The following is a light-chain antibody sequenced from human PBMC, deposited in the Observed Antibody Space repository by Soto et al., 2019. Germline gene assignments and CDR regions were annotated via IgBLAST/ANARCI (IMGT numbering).Light chain of an antibody. CDR2: AAS. CDR1: QGITYY. J-gene: IGKJ4*01. CDR3: QNYNSAPLT. V-gene: IGKV1-27*01. Sequence: DIQMTQSPSSLSASVGDRVTITCRASQGITYYLACDQQKPGKVPKLLIYAASTLQSGVPSRFSGGGSGADFTLDISSLQPEDVATYYCQNYNSAPLTFGGGTKVEIK.